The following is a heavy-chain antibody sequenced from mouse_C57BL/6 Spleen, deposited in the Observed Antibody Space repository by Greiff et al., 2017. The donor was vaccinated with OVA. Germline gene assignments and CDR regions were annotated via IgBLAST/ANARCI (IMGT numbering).Heavy chain of an antibody. CDR3: ARSNWFAY. V-gene: IGHV1-50*01. CDR1: GYTFTRYW. J-gene: IGHJ3*01. Sequence: QVQLQQPGAELVKPGASVKLSCKASGYTFTRYWMQWVKQRPGQGLEWIGEIDPSDSYTNYNQKFKGKATLTVDTSSSTAYLELHSLTSEDSAVYFCARSNWFAYWGQGTLVTVSA. CDR2: IDPSDSYT. D-gene: IGHD2-5*01.